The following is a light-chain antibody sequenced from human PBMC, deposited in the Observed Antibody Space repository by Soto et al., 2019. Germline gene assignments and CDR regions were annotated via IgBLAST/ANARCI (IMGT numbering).Light chain of an antibody. Sequence: EIVLTQSPGPLSLSPAERDKLYFMVCQSVSSSYLAWYQQKPGQAPRLLIYGASSRATGIPDRFSGSGSGTDFTLTISRLEPEDFAVYYCQQYGSSPRTFGQGTKVDIK. CDR2: GAS. V-gene: IGKV3-20*01. CDR1: QSVSSSY. J-gene: IGKJ1*01. CDR3: QQYGSSPRT.